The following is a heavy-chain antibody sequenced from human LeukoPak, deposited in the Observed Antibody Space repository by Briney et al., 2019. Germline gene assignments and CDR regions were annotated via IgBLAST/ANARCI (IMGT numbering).Heavy chain of an antibody. D-gene: IGHD3-10*01. CDR2: IYYTGST. CDR3: ASHPSRGAPFDY. Sequence: KTSETLSLTCTVSGGSISSYFCSWIRQPPGKGLEWIGYIYYTGSTNYNPSLKSRVTISVDTSKSQFSLKLSSVTAADTAVYYCASHPSRGAPFDYWGQGTLVTVSS. CDR1: GGSISSYF. J-gene: IGHJ4*02. V-gene: IGHV4-59*01.